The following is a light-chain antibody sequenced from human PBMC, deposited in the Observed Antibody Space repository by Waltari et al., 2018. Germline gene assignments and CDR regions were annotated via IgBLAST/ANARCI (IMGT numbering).Light chain of an antibody. CDR1: HDINNY. CDR3: HQYENLPYT. Sequence: DIQMTQSPSSLSASVGDRVTITCQASHDINNYLNWYQQKPGKAPKLLIYDASKLETGVSSRFSGSGSGTDFTFIISSLQPEDVATYYCHQYENLPYTFGQGTKLEIK. J-gene: IGKJ2*01. V-gene: IGKV1-33*01. CDR2: DAS.